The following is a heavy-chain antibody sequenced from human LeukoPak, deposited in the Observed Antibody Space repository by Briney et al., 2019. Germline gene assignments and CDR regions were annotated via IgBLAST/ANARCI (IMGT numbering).Heavy chain of an antibody. Sequence: ASVKVSCKASGYTFNSSYIHWVRQAPGQGLEWMGIINPSDDSTRYAQKFQGRVTMTKDTSTNTVYMHLSSLSSDDTAVYYCARAYYESSAYRHAVYFDYWGQGTLVTVSS. V-gene: IGHV1-46*02. CDR3: ARAYYESSAYRHAVYFDY. J-gene: IGHJ4*02. CDR1: GYTFNSSY. D-gene: IGHD3-22*01. CDR2: INPSDDST.